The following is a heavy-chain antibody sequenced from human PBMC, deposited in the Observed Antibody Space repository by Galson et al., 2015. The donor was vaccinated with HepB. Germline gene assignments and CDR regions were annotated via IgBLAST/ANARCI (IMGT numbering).Heavy chain of an antibody. V-gene: IGHV3-30*18. Sequence: SLRLSCAASGFTFSSYGMHWVRQAPGKGLEWVADISYDESNKYYADSVKGRFTISRDNSKNTLYLQMNSLRAEDTAVYYCAKDNGYRFGPETPNGMDVWGQGTTVTVSS. CDR3: AKDNGYRFGPETPNGMDV. J-gene: IGHJ6*02. CDR1: GFTFSSYG. D-gene: IGHD5-18*01. CDR2: ISYDESNK.